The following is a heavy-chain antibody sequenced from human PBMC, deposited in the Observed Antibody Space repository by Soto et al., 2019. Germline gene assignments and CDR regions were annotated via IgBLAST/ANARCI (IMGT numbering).Heavy chain of an antibody. CDR2: VNPNNGDT. CDR1: GYTFSNDD. J-gene: IGHJ4*02. D-gene: IGHD3-10*01. CDR3: AKVSRKGSAIDFDY. Sequence: QVQLVQSGAELKKPGASVKVSCKTSGYTFSNDDMNGVRQATGRGPEWIGWVNPNNGDTGYAQKFQGRVTLTTDISTTTAYMELTSLRSEDTAIYYCAKVSRKGSAIDFDYWGQGTVITVSS. V-gene: IGHV1-8*01.